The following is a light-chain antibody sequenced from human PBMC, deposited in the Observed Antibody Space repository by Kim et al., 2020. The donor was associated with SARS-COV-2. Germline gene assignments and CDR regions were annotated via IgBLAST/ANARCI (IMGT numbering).Light chain of an antibody. Sequence: ASGGDRDNITCRASQEIRNDLGWYQQNPGRAPKRLIYGASSVQSGVPSRFSGSGSGTEFTLTISSLQPEDFATYFCLQHNTYPMTFGQGTRLESK. CDR3: LQHNTYPMT. CDR1: QEIRND. J-gene: IGKJ5*01. V-gene: IGKV1-17*01. CDR2: GAS.